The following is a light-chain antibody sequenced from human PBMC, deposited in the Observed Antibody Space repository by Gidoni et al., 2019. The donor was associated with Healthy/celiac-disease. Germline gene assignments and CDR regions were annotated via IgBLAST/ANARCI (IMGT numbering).Light chain of an antibody. J-gene: IGKJ5*01. V-gene: IGKV3-20*01. CDR2: GAS. Sequence: EIVLTQSPDTLSLSPGERATLSCRASQSVSANYLVWYQHKPGQPPRFLLYGASNRATGVPGRFSGSGSGTDFTLTISSLEPEDFGVYYCQQYGGSPPVTFGQVTRLEIK. CDR3: QQYGGSPPVT. CDR1: QSVSANY.